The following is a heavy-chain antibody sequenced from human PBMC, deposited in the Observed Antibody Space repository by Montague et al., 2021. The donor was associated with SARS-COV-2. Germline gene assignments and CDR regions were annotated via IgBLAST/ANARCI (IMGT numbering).Heavy chain of an antibody. J-gene: IGHJ4*02. CDR3: ARDSQRYHFDY. Sequence: SETLSLTCAVSGGSISTDNWWSWVRRPPGKGLEWIGEIFHSGRTNYNPSLKSRVTISVDRSNNQFSLELSSVTAADTAIYYCARDSQRYHFDYWSQGILVTVSS. V-gene: IGHV4-4*02. CDR1: GGSISTDNW. CDR2: IFHSGRT. D-gene: IGHD6-25*01.